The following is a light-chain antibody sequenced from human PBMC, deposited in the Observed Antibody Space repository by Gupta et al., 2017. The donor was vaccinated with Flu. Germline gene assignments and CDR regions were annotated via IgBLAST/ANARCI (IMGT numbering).Light chain of an antibody. CDR1: DSNIGSNY. CDR2: RNN. J-gene: IGLJ2*01. V-gene: IGLV1-47*01. Sequence: SVLTQPPSVSGTPGQRVTTSCSGSDSNIGSNYVFWYQQFPGTAPKVLIYRNNQRPSGVPDRVSGSKSGTSSSLAISGLRAEEEADYYCAAWEDSRDTYVVIGGGTRLTVL. CDR3: AAWEDSRDTYVV.